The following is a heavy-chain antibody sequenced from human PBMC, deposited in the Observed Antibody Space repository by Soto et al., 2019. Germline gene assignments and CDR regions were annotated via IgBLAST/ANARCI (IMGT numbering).Heavy chain of an antibody. CDR3: ARSMATTYNWFDP. CDR1: GDSVSSNSAA. Sequence: SQTLSLTCAISGDSVSSNSAAWNWIRQSPSRGLEWLGRTYYRSKWYNDYAVSVKSRITINPDTSKNQFSLKLSSVTAADTAVYYCARSMATTYNWFDPWGQGTLVTVSS. CDR2: TYYRSKWYN. J-gene: IGHJ5*02. D-gene: IGHD5-18*01. V-gene: IGHV6-1*01.